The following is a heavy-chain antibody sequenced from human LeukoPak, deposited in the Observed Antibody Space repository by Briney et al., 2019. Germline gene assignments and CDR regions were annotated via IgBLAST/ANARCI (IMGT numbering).Heavy chain of an antibody. Sequence: ASVKVSCKASGYTFTGYYMHWVRQAPGQRLEWMGWINPNSGGTNYAQKFQGRVTMTRDTSISTAYMELSRLRSDDTAVYYCARTVAGTGNDAFDIWGQGTMVTVSS. CDR2: INPNSGGT. CDR3: ARTVAGTGNDAFDI. D-gene: IGHD6-19*01. CDR1: GYTFTGYY. J-gene: IGHJ3*02. V-gene: IGHV1-2*02.